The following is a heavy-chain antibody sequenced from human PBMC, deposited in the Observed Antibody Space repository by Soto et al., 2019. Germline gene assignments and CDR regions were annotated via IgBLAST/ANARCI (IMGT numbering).Heavy chain of an antibody. CDR2: IYPGDSDT. D-gene: IGHD3-10*01. V-gene: IGHV5-51*01. J-gene: IGHJ6*02. CDR1: GYSFTSYW. CDR3: AKDRGSGSYAANYYYYGMDV. Sequence: PGESLKISCKGSGYSFTSYWIGWVRQMPGKGLEWMGIIYPGDSDTRYSPSFQGQVTISADKSISTAYLQWSSLKAPDTALYYCAKDRGSGSYAANYYYYGMDVWGQGTTVTVSS.